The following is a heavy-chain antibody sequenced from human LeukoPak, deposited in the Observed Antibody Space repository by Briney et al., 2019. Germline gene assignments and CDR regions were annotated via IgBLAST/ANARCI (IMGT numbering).Heavy chain of an antibody. D-gene: IGHD6-19*01. CDR2: ISSSSSYI. V-gene: IGHV3-21*01. CDR3: AKAFLSGWFNFDY. J-gene: IGHJ4*02. CDR1: GFTFSSYS. Sequence: PGGSLRLSCAASGFTFSSYSMNWVRQAPGKGLEWVSSISSSSSYIYYADSVKGRFTISRDNSKNTLYLQMNSLRAEDTAVYYCAKAFLSGWFNFDYWGQGTLVTVSS.